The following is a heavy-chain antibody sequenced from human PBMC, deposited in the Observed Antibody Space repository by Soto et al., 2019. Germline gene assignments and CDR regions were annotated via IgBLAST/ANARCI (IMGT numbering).Heavy chain of an antibody. Sequence: QVQLVQSGTEVKKPGSSVKVSCKPSGGSFRTYSISWVRQAPGQRLEWMGRIIPIVDIVKYAQKFQDRLTITADKSTRTAYIELSSLRSEDTAVYYSARDVGGAAAKKLNSFDPWGQGTLVIVSP. D-gene: IGHD6-13*01. CDR3: ARDVGGAAAKKLNSFDP. CDR1: GGSFRTYS. CDR2: IIPIVDIV. J-gene: IGHJ5*02. V-gene: IGHV1-69*08.